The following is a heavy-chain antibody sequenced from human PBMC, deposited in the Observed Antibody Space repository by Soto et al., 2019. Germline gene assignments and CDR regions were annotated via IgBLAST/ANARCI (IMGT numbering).Heavy chain of an antibody. D-gene: IGHD5-18*01. Sequence: SEILSLSSAVYGGSFSGYYWSWIRQPPGKGLEWIGEINHSGSTNYNPSLKSRVTISVDTSKNQFSLKLSSVTAADTAVYYCARGLAVQLWGQGTLVTVSS. CDR3: ARGLAVQL. J-gene: IGHJ4*02. V-gene: IGHV4-34*01. CDR2: INHSGST. CDR1: GGSFSGYY.